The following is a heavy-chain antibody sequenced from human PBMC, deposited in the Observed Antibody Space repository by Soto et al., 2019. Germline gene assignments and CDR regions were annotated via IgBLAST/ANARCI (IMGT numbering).Heavy chain of an antibody. CDR3: ARLRLHAWFDP. CDR1: GYSISSSSYY. J-gene: IGHJ5*02. Sequence: SETLSLTCTFSGYSISSSSYYWSWIRQPPGKGLEWIGSVYYSGSTNYNPSLKSRVTISVDTSKNQFSLKLSSVTAADTAVYYCARLRLHAWFDPWGQGTLVTVSS. CDR2: VYYSGST. V-gene: IGHV4-39*07. D-gene: IGHD4-4*01.